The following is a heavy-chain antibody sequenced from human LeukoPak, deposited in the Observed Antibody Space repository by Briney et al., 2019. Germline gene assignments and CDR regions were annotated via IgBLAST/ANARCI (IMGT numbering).Heavy chain of an antibody. V-gene: IGHV3-30*03. Sequence: GGSLRLSCAASGITFSSYGMYWVRQAPGKGLEWVAVISYDGSNKYYADSVKGRFTISRDNSKNTLYLQMNSLRAEDTAVYYCARGSDYYGSGGFDYWGQGTLVTVSS. D-gene: IGHD3-10*01. CDR1: GITFSSYG. J-gene: IGHJ4*02. CDR3: ARGSDYYGSGGFDY. CDR2: ISYDGSNK.